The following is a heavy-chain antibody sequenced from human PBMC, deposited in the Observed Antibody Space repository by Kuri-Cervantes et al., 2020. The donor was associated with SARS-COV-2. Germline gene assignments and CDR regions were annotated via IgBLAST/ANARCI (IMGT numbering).Heavy chain of an antibody. D-gene: IGHD3-3*01. CDR2: IYYSGST. Sequence: SETLSLTCTVSGGSISSGDYYWSWIRQPPGKGLEWIGYIYYSGSTYYNPSLKSRVTISVDTSKNQFSLKLSSVTAADTAVYYCARARRSRRTIFGEDAFDIWGQGTMVTVSS. J-gene: IGHJ3*02. CDR1: GGSISSGDYY. CDR3: ARARRSRRTIFGEDAFDI. V-gene: IGHV4-30-4*08.